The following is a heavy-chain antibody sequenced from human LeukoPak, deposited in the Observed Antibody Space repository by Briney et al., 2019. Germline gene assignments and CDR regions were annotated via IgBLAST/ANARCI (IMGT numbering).Heavy chain of an antibody. J-gene: IGHJ3*02. CDR2: ISYDGSNK. CDR1: GFTFSSYG. CDR3: AKDHGRWGAFDI. D-gene: IGHD4-23*01. V-gene: IGHV3-30*18. Sequence: PGGSLRLSCAASGFTFSSYGMHWVRQAPGKGLEWVAVISYDGSNKYYADSVKGRFTISRDNSKNTLYLQMNSLRAEDTAVYYCAKDHGRWGAFDIWGQGTMVTVSS.